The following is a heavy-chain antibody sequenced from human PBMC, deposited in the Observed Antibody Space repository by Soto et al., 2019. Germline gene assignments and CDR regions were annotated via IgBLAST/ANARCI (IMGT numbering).Heavy chain of an antibody. CDR1: GYTFTSYD. V-gene: IGHV1-8*01. D-gene: IGHD4-4*01. J-gene: IGHJ6*03. CDR2: MNPNSVNT. Sequence: QVQLVQSGAEVKKPGASVKVSCKASGYTFTSYDINWVRQATGQGLEWMGWMNPNSVNTGYAQKFQGRVTMTRNTSISTAYIELRSPRSEDTAVYYCARASYSNYPYYYYYMDVWGKGTTVTVSS. CDR3: ARASYSNYPYYYYYMDV.